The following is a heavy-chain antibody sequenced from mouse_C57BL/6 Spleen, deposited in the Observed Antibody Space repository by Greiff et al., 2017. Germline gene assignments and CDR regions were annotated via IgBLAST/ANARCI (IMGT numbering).Heavy chain of an antibody. CDR1: GFTFSDYG. CDR2: ISSGSSTI. J-gene: IGHJ4*01. CDR3: ARGDYEAMDY. Sequence: EVHLVESGGGLVKPGGSLKLSCAASGFTFSDYGMHWVRQAPEKGLEWVAYISSGSSTIYYADTVKGRFTISRDNAKKTLFLQMTSLRSEDTAMYYCARGDYEAMDYWGQGTSVTVSS. V-gene: IGHV5-17*01.